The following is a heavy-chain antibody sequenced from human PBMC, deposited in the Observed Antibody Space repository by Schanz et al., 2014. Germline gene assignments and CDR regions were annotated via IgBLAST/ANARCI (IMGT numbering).Heavy chain of an antibody. Sequence: QVQLVQSGAEVKRPGASVKVSCKASEYSFTSYSMHWVRQAPGQRLEWMGWINTGSGDTKYSQNFQGRVTITRDTSASTAYMELSSLRSEDTAVYSCARGIGGYGANNYFDYWGQGTPVTVSS. CDR3: ARGIGGYGANNYFDY. V-gene: IGHV1-3*04. J-gene: IGHJ4*02. CDR2: INTGSGDT. D-gene: IGHD5-12*01. CDR1: EYSFTSYS.